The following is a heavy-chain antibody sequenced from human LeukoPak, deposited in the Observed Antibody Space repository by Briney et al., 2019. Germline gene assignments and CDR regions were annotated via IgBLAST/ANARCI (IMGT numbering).Heavy chain of an antibody. V-gene: IGHV4-61*02. J-gene: IGHJ3*02. D-gene: IGHD1-26*01. Sequence: SETLSLTCTVSGGSISSGSYYWSWIRQPAGKGLEWNGRIYTSGSTNYIPTLKSRVTISVDTSKNQFSLKLNSVTAADTAVYYCARASELSWENAFDIWGQGTMVTVSS. CDR2: IYTSGST. CDR3: ARASELSWENAFDI. CDR1: GGSISSGSYY.